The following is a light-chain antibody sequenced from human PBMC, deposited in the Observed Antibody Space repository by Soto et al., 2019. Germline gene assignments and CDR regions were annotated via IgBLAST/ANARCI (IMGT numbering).Light chain of an antibody. J-gene: IGKJ5*01. CDR1: QSVSSN. V-gene: IGKV3-15*01. Sequence: EIVLTQSPGTLSLSPGERATLSCRASQSVSSNLAWYQQKPGQAPRLLIYGASTRATGIPARFSGSGSGTEFTLTISSLQSEDFAVYYCQQYNNWPSITFGQGTRLDIK. CDR2: GAS. CDR3: QQYNNWPSIT.